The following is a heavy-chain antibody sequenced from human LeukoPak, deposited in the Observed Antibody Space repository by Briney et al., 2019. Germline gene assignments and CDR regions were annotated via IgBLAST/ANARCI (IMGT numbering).Heavy chain of an antibody. Sequence: GESLKISCKGSGYSFTSYWIGWVRQMPGKGLEWMGIIYPGDSDTRYSPSFQGQVTISADKSISTAYLQWSSLKASDTAIYYCARHNDYDSSGYYSYFDYWGQGTLVTVSS. V-gene: IGHV5-51*01. J-gene: IGHJ4*02. CDR3: ARHNDYDSSGYYSYFDY. CDR1: GYSFTSYW. CDR2: IYPGDSDT. D-gene: IGHD3-22*01.